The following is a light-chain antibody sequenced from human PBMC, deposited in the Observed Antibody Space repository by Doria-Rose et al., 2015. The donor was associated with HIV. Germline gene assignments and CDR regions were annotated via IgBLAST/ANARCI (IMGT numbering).Light chain of an antibody. Sequence: EIVMTQSPGTLSLSPGERATLSCRASQSFSSTYLAWYQQKPGQAPSLLTYDGSTRATGIQDRFSASGSGTDFTLTINRLEPEDLALYYCHQYGTSWTFGQGTKVEI. CDR3: HQYGTSWT. CDR1: QSFSSTY. J-gene: IGKJ1*01. CDR2: DGS. V-gene: IGKV3-20*01.